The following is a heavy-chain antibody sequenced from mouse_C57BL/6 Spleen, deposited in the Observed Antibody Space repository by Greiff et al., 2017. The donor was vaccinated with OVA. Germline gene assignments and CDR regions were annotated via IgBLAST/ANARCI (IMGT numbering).Heavy chain of an antibody. J-gene: IGHJ3*01. CDR2: IDPSDSYT. D-gene: IGHD2-3*01. CDR3: ARLRGEDGYPFAY. CDR1: GYTFTSYW. V-gene: IGHV1-50*01. Sequence: QVQLKQPGAELVKPGASVKLSCKASGYTFTSYWMQWVKQRPGQGLEWIGEIDPSDSYTNYNQKFKGKATLTVDTSSSTAYMQLSSLTSEDSAVYYCARLRGEDGYPFAYWGKGTLVTVSA.